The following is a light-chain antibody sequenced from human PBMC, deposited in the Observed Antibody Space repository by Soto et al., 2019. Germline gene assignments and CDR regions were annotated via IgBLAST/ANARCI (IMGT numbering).Light chain of an antibody. Sequence: EIVLTQSPATLSLSPGERATLSCRASQYVGSSYLAWYQQKPGQAPRLLIYGTSSRAPGIPDRFSGSGSGTDFTLTISRLEPEDFAVYYCQQYVNSPYTFGRGTKLEIK. J-gene: IGKJ2*01. CDR2: GTS. V-gene: IGKV3-20*01. CDR3: QQYVNSPYT. CDR1: QYVGSSY.